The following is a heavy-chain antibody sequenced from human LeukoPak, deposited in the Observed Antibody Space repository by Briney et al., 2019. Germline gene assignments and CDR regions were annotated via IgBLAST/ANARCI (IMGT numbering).Heavy chain of an antibody. CDR1: GFTFTSSA. CDR3: AAPTDYFSGMEV. J-gene: IGHJ6*02. V-gene: IGHV1-58*02. Sequence: SVNLSCKVSGFTFTSSAMPWVRHARAQRLEWIGWIVVGSGNTNYAQKFEEIVTITRDMSTSTTYMELSRLRSEDTAVYYCAAPTDYFSGMEVWGQGTTVTVSS. CDR2: IVVGSGNT.